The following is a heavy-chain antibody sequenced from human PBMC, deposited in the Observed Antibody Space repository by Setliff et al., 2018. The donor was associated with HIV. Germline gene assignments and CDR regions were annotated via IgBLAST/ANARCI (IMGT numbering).Heavy chain of an antibody. CDR3: ASFYGDYGY. D-gene: IGHD3-10*01. Sequence: PGGSLRLSCAASGFTFSYSWMNWVRQAPGKGLEWVGRIKSKIDGGTADYADSRRGRFTISRDNSKNTLHLQMNSLRGEDTTVYYCASFYGDYGYWGHGTQVTVSS. V-gene: IGHV3-15*01. J-gene: IGHJ4*01. CDR2: IKSKIDGGTA. CDR1: GFTFSYSW.